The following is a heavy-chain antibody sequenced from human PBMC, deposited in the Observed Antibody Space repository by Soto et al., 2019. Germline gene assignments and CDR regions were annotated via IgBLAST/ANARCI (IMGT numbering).Heavy chain of an antibody. CDR3: AHVRRPDYCSSTSCSYNWFDP. CDR2: IYWDDDK. D-gene: IGHD2-2*01. J-gene: IGHJ5*02. Sequence: SGPTLVNPTQTLTLTCTFSGFSLSTSGVGVGWIRQPPGKALEWLALIYWDDDKRYSPSLKSRLTITKDTSKNQVVLTMTNMDPVDTATYYCAHVRRPDYCSSTSCSYNWFDPWGQGTLVNVSS. CDR1: GFSLSTSGVG. V-gene: IGHV2-5*02.